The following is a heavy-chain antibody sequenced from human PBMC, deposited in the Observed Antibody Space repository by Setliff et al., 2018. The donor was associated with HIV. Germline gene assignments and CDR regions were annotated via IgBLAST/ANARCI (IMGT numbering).Heavy chain of an antibody. CDR1: GYSISSGYY. CDR3: ARDVQPQVRGSF. CDR2: MFHSGSS. V-gene: IGHV4-38-2*02. D-gene: IGHD3-10*01. Sequence: PSETLSLTCNVSGYSISSGYYWGWIRQPPGKGLEWIGAMFHSGSSYLNPSLRSRVTISLDTSKNHVSLRLRSVTAADTAVYYCARDVQPQVRGSFWGQGALVTVSS. J-gene: IGHJ4*02.